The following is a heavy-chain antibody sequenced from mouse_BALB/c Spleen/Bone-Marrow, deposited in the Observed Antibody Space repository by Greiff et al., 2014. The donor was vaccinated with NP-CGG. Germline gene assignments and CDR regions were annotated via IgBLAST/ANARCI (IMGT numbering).Heavy chain of an antibody. CDR3: ASPYGNYDAMDY. CDR1: GYTFTSYW. V-gene: IGHV1-87*01. CDR2: IYPGDGDT. J-gene: IGHJ4*01. Sequence: VQLQQSGAELARPGASVKLSCKASGYTFTSYWMQWVKQRPGQGLQWIGAIYPGDGDTRYTQKFRGKATLTADKSSNTAYMQLSSLTSEDSAVYFCASPYGNYDAMDYWGQGTS. D-gene: IGHD2-1*01.